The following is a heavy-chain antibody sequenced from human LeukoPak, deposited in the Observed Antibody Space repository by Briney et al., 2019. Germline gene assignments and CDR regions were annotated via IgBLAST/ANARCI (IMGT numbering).Heavy chain of an antibody. J-gene: IGHJ4*02. D-gene: IGHD6-19*01. CDR2: ISGST. V-gene: IGHV3-23*01. Sequence: SGGSLRLSCAASGFTFSSYAMSWVRQAPGKGLEWVSTISGSTYYADSVKGRFAISRDNSENTLYLQMNSLRAEDTAVYYCAKRESTSGWRRIDDWGQGTLVTVSS. CDR3: AKRESTSGWRRIDD. CDR1: GFTFSSYA.